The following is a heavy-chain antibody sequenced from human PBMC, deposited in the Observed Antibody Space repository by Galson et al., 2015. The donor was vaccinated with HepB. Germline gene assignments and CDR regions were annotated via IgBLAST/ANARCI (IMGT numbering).Heavy chain of an antibody. CDR3: ARVYGDYMFYYFDY. Sequence: SLRLSCAASGFTFSSYWMHWVRQAPGKGLVWVSRINSDGSSTSYADSVKGRFTISRDNAKNTLYLQMNSLRAEDTAVYYCARVYGDYMFYYFDYWGQGTLVTVSS. D-gene: IGHD4-17*01. J-gene: IGHJ4*02. CDR1: GFTFSSYW. CDR2: INSDGSST. V-gene: IGHV3-74*01.